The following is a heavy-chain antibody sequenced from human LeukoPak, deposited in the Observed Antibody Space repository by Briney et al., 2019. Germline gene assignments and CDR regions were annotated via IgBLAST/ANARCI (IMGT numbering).Heavy chain of an antibody. V-gene: IGHV4-34*01. CDR2: INHSGST. Sequence: SETLSLTCAVYGGSFSGYYWSWIRQPPGKGLEWIGEINHSGSTNYNPSLKSRVTISVDTSKNQFSLKLSSVTAAGTAVYYCARGLNCSGGSCYSSYYYFDYWGQGTLVTVSS. D-gene: IGHD2-15*01. CDR3: ARGLNCSGGSCYSSYYYFDY. CDR1: GGSFSGYY. J-gene: IGHJ4*02.